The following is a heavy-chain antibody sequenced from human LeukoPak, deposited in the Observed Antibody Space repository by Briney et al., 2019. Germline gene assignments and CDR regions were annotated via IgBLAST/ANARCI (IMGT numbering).Heavy chain of an antibody. Sequence: SETLSLTCTVSGGSISSGDYYWSWIRQPPGKGREWIGYIYYSGSTYYNPSLKSRVTISVDTSKNQFSLKLSSVTAADTAVYYCARNDFWSGKDFDYWGQGTLVTVSS. J-gene: IGHJ4*02. CDR1: GGSISSGDYY. CDR2: IYYSGST. CDR3: ARNDFWSGKDFDY. D-gene: IGHD3-3*01. V-gene: IGHV4-30-4*08.